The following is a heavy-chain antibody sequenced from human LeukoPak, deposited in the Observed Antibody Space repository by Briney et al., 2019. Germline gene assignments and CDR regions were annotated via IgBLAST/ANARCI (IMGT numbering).Heavy chain of an antibody. D-gene: IGHD2-2*01. CDR2: INSDGSWT. CDR1: GNYW. CDR3: VSFYETY. J-gene: IGHJ4*02. V-gene: IGHV3-74*01. Sequence: GGSLRLSCAASGNYWMHWVRQAPGKGLVWVSHINSDGSWTGYADSVKGRFTISKDNAKDTVYLQMNNLRAEDTAVYYCVSFYETYWGRGTLVTVSS.